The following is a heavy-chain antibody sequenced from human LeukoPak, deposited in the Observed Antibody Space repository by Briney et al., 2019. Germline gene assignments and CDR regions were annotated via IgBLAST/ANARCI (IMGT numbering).Heavy chain of an antibody. V-gene: IGHV4-4*02. CDR1: GGSISSSNW. J-gene: IGHJ4*02. D-gene: IGHD3-22*01. CDR3: ARWKFRSSALHY. Sequence: SGTLSLTCAVSGGSISSSNWWSGVRQPPGKGLEGFGEIYHSESTNYNPSLKSRVTISVDKSKNQFSLKLSSVTAADTAVYYCARWKFRSSALHYWGEGTLVSVSS. CDR2: IYHSEST.